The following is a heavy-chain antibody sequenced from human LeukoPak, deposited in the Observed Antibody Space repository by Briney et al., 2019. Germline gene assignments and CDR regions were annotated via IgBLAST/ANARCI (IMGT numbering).Heavy chain of an antibody. V-gene: IGHV3-43*02. Sequence: GPCLRLSCVASGLPIADFAMHSVRPAPGNGMKNVSLISGDGVSTFYADSVKGRFSISRDNSKNSLYFEMTSLRTEDAAMYYCAKESGKFDYWGQGTLVAVSS. CDR1: GLPIADFA. J-gene: IGHJ4*02. CDR2: ISGDGVST. CDR3: AKESGKFDY.